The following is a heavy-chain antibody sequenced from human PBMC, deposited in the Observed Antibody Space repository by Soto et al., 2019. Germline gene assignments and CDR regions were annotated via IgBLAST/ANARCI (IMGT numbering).Heavy chain of an antibody. J-gene: IGHJ5*02. CDR3: ARTPPP. CDR2: VYHSGST. Sequence: SETLSLTCAVSGGSISSGGYSWSWIRQPPGKGLEWIGYVYHSGSTYYNPSLKSRVTISVDRSKNQFSLKLSSVTAADTAVYSCARTPPPWGQGTLVTVSS. V-gene: IGHV4-30-2*01. CDR1: GGSISSGGYS.